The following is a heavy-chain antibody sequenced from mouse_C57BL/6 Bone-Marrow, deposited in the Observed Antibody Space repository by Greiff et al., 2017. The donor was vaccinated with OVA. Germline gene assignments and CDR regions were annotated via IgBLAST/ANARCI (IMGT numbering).Heavy chain of an antibody. D-gene: IGHD2-2*01. Sequence: EVQVVESGGGLVKPGGSLKLSCAASGFTYSDYGMHWVRQAPEKGLEWVAYISSGSSTIYYADTVKGRFTISRDNAKNTLFLQMTSLRSEDTAMYYCARGRLRAWFAYWGQGTLVTVSA. J-gene: IGHJ3*01. V-gene: IGHV5-17*01. CDR3: ARGRLRAWFAY. CDR2: ISSGSSTI. CDR1: GFTYSDYG.